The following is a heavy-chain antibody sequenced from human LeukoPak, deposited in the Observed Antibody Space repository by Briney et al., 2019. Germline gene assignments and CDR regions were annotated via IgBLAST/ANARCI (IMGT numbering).Heavy chain of an antibody. CDR2: INSDGSIT. CDR3: VTSLPSQSNSYINY. D-gene: IGHD5-18*01. CDR1: GFTFSSYW. J-gene: IGHJ4*02. Sequence: GGSLRLSCAASGFTFSSYWMHWVRQAPAKGLVWVSRINSDGSITNYADSVKGRFTISRDSAKNTLYLEMNSLRAEDTAVYYCVTSLPSQSNSYINYWGQGTLVTVSS. V-gene: IGHV3-74*01.